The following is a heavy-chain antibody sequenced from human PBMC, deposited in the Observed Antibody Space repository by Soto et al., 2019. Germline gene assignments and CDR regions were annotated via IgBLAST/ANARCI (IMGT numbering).Heavy chain of an antibody. Sequence: QVQLAESGGGLVQPGRSLRLSCATSGFVSNDYDIHWVRQAPGKGLAWLASISYDGRNKYYADSVKGRFTISRDNSKNTLSLQIHGLGSEDTAADYCSRGIKGGLDAWGPGTLVTVSS. J-gene: IGHJ5*02. D-gene: IGHD2-21*01. CDR2: ISYDGRNK. CDR3: SRGIKGGLDA. V-gene: IGHV3-30*03. CDR1: GFVSNDYD.